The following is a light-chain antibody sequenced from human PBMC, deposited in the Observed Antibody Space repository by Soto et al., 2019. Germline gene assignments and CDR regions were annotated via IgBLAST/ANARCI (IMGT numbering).Light chain of an antibody. CDR2: GAS. Sequence: EIILTQSPDTLSLSPGERATLSFRASQTVSSNYLAWCQQRPGQAPRLLIYGASTRAAGIPDRFSGSGSGTEFTLTISSLQSEDFAVYYCQQYNNWLTFGGGTKVDIK. CDR3: QQYNNWLT. J-gene: IGKJ4*01. CDR1: QTVSSN. V-gene: IGKV3D-15*01.